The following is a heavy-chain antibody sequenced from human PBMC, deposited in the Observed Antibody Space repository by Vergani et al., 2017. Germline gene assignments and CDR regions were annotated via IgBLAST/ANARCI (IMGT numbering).Heavy chain of an antibody. CDR3: ARRAERRDTLLSEGLYV. D-gene: IGHD5-18*01. CDR2: INHSGTI. J-gene: IGHJ3*01. V-gene: IGHV4-34*01. CDR1: GGSLSGYY. Sequence: QVQLQQWGPGLLKPSETLSLTCAVYGGSLSGYYWSWIRLAPGKGLEWIGEINHSGTINYNPTLKSPFNVSIVMSRDHFSLKLTSVSAADTAVYFCARRAERRDTLLSEGLYVWGQGTFVTVSP.